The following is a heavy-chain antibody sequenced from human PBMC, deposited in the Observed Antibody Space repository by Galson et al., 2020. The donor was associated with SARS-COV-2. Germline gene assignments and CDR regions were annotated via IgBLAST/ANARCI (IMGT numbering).Heavy chain of an antibody. CDR1: GFTFSSYS. Sequence: GGSLSLSCTASGFTFSSYSIYCFRQQPAEELEWVIFITSHSSYTYYDDSLKGRFTISRDNAKNSLYLQMNSLRAEDTAVYYCARAQVRTSVGVVTEALDAFDLWGQGTMVTVSS. V-gene: IGHV3-21*01. CDR3: ARAQVRTSVGVVTEALDAFDL. CDR2: ITSHSSYT. J-gene: IGHJ3*01. D-gene: IGHD2-21*02.